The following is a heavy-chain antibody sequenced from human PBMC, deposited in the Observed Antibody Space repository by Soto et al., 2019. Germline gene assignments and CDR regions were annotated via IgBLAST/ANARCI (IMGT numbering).Heavy chain of an antibody. CDR2: LSYTGSP. CDR1: GGSIRSRGFY. Sequence: SETLSLTCSVSGGSIRSRGFYWGWVRQPPGKGLVGIGSLSYTGSPSYDPALRNRVTISGDACKNQLSLKLDSVSAADTASSYCARLLWGITGTPGRRVGWFDPWGQGALVTVSS. V-gene: IGHV4-39*01. CDR3: ARLLWGITGTPGRRVGWFDP. D-gene: IGHD1-20*01. J-gene: IGHJ5*02.